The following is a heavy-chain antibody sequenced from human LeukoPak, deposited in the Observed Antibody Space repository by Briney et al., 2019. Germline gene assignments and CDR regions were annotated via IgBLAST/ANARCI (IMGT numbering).Heavy chain of an antibody. J-gene: IGHJ4*02. CDR1: SGSINGYY. D-gene: IGHD6-13*01. Sequence: PSETLSLTCTVSSGSINGYYWSWIRQPPGKGLEWIGYIYYSGSTNYNPSLKSRVTISVDTSKNQFSLKLSSVTAADTAVYYCASHGSSWYTAFDYWGQGTLVTVSS. V-gene: IGHV4-59*01. CDR2: IYYSGST. CDR3: ASHGSSWYTAFDY.